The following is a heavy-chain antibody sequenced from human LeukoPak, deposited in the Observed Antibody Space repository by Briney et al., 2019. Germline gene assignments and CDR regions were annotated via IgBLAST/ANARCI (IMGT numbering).Heavy chain of an antibody. CDR1: GFTFSSYD. Sequence: GGSLRLSCAASGFTFSSYDMHWVRQATGKGLEWVSAIGTAGDTYYPGSVKGRFTISRENAKNSLYLQMNSLRAGDTAVYYCARGEQVGNFDYWGQGTLVTASS. CDR2: IGTAGDT. V-gene: IGHV3-13*01. D-gene: IGHD1-26*01. J-gene: IGHJ4*02. CDR3: ARGEQVGNFDY.